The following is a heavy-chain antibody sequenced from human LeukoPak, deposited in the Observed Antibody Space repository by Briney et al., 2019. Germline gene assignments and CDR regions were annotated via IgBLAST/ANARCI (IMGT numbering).Heavy chain of an antibody. D-gene: IGHD2-2*01. J-gene: IGHJ4*02. Sequence: SETLSLTCTVSGGSISSYYWSWIRQPPGKGLEWIGYIYYSGSTNYNPSLKSRVTISVDTSKNQFSLNLSSVTAADTAVYYCARGPRGYCSSTSCFPFDYWGQGTLVTVSS. CDR2: IYYSGST. CDR1: GGSISSYY. V-gene: IGHV4-59*08. CDR3: ARGPRGYCSSTSCFPFDY.